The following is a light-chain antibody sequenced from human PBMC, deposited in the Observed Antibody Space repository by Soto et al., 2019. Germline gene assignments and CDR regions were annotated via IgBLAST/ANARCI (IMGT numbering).Light chain of an antibody. Sequence: DIQMTQSPSTLSASVGDRVTITCRASQSISRWLAWYQQKPGKAPKVLIWDASSLQRGVPSRFSGSGSGTEFTLTISSLQPDDFATYYCQQHNGYSTWTFGQGTKVDIK. J-gene: IGKJ1*01. CDR3: QQHNGYSTWT. CDR1: QSISRW. CDR2: DAS. V-gene: IGKV1-5*01.